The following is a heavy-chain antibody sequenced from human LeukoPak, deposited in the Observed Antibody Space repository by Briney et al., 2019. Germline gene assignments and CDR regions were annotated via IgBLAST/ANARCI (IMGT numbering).Heavy chain of an antibody. J-gene: IGHJ6*02. CDR1: GFTFSSYA. CDR3: ARLAGGYYYYYGMDV. V-gene: IGHV3-53*01. Sequence: PGGSLRLSCAASGFTFSSYAMSWVRQAPGKGLEWVSVIYSGGSTYYADSVKGRFTISRDSSKNTLYLQMNSLRAEDTAVYYCARLAGGYYYYYGMDVWGQGTTVTVSS. D-gene: IGHD3-3*02. CDR2: IYSGGST.